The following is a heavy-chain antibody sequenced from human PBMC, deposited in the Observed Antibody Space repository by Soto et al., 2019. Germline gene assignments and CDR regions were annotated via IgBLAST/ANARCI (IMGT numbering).Heavy chain of an antibody. V-gene: IGHV1-2*02. CDR3: ARSLLDEYSSSWRSAYYGMDV. Sequence: QVQLVQSGAEVKKPGASVKVSCKASGFTFSAYYIYWVRQAPGQGLEWIGWINPNSGGTHNAQKFQGRVTMTRDTSTITVYMELSALIPDDTAVYYCARSLLDEYSSSWRSAYYGMDVWGQGTTVTVSS. D-gene: IGHD6-13*01. J-gene: IGHJ6*02. CDR2: INPNSGGT. CDR1: GFTFSAYY.